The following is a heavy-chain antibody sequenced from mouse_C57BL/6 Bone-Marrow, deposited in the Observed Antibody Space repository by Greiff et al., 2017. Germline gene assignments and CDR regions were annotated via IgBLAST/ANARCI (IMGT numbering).Heavy chain of an antibody. CDR3: ARGVPLDY. CDR1: GYTFTNYW. CDR2: IDPSDSYT. V-gene: IGHV1-59*01. Sequence: QVQLQQPGAELVRPGTSVKLSCKASGYTFTNYWMHWVKQRPGQGLEWIGVIDPSDSYTTYNQKFKGKATLTVDTSSSTAYMQLSSLTSEDSAVYYCARGVPLDYWGKGTTVTVSS. J-gene: IGHJ2*01.